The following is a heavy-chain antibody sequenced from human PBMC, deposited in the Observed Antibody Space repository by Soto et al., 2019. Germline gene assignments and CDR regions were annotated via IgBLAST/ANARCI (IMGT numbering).Heavy chain of an antibody. CDR1: GYSFTDYW. Sequence: GESLKISCKSSGYSFTDYWIGWVRQMPGKGLEWMGIIYPGDSDASYSPSFQGQVTISVDTSINTAFLRWNSLTASDTAMYYCARQADYNILTGYFYYFDYWGQGSLVTVSS. CDR3: ARQADYNILTGYFYYFDY. D-gene: IGHD3-9*01. J-gene: IGHJ4*02. CDR2: IYPGDSDA. V-gene: IGHV5-51*01.